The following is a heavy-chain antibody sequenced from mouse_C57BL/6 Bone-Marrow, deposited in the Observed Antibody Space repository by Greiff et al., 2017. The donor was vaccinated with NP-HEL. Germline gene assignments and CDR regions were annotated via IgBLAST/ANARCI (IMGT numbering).Heavy chain of an antibody. CDR2: IYPGNGDT. CDR1: GYTFTSYN. CDR3: ARSRLLRGFDV. J-gene: IGHJ1*03. Sequence: ESGAELVRPGASVKMSCKASGYTFTSYNMHWVKQTPRQGLEWIGAIYPGNGDTSSNQKFKGKATLTVDKSSSTAYMQLSSLTSEDSAVYFCARSRLLRGFDVWGTGTTVTVSS. D-gene: IGHD2-3*01. V-gene: IGHV1-12*01.